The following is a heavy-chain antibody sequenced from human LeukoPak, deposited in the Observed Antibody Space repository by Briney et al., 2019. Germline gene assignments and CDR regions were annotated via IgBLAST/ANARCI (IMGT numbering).Heavy chain of an antibody. CDR1: GGSFSGYY. D-gene: IGHD2-8*01. CDR2: INHSGST. V-gene: IGHV4-34*01. CDR3: ARVCHAGVLNFDY. J-gene: IGHJ4*02. Sequence: SETLSLTCAVYGGSFSGYYWSWIRQPPGEGLEWIGEINHSGSTNYNPSLKSRVTISVDTSKNQFSLKLSSVTAADTAAYYCARVCHAGVLNFDYWGQGTLVTVSS.